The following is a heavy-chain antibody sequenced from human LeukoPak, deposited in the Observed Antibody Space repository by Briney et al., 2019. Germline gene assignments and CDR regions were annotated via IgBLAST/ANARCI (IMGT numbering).Heavy chain of an antibody. CDR2: IYYSGST. CDR1: GGSISSYY. CDR3: EAGYTYGTDVFDI. J-gene: IGHJ3*02. Sequence: SETLSLTCTVSGGSISSYYWSWIRQPPGKGLVWIGYIYYSGSTDYNPSLKSRVTISVDTSKNQFSVKLNSVTAADTAVYYCEAGYTYGTDVFDIWGQGTMVTVSS. D-gene: IGHD5-18*01. V-gene: IGHV4-59*01.